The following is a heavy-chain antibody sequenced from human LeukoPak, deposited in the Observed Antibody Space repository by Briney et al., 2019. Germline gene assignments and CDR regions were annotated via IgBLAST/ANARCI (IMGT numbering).Heavy chain of an antibody. V-gene: IGHV3-74*01. CDR1: GFTFSSYW. D-gene: IGHD3-22*01. CDR2: INSDGSST. Sequence: GGSLRLSCAASGFTFSSYWMHWVRQAPGKGLVWVSRINSDGSSTSYADSVKGRFTISRDNAKITLYLQMNSLRAEDTAVYYCAREGYDSSGYYKTDYWGQGTLVTVSS. CDR3: AREGYDSSGYYKTDY. J-gene: IGHJ4*02.